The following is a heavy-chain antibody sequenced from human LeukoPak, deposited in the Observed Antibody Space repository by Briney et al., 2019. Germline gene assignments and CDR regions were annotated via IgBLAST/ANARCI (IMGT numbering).Heavy chain of an antibody. J-gene: IGHJ6*02. CDR3: ARGCSSTSCWLRMDV. V-gene: IGHV4-59*12. D-gene: IGHD2-2*01. Sequence: PSETLSLTCTVSGGSISSYYWSWIREPPGKGLEWMGYIYYSGSTNYNPSLKSRVTMSVDTSKNQFSLKLSSVTAADTAVYYCARGCSSTSCWLRMDVWGQGTTVTVSS. CDR2: IYYSGST. CDR1: GGSISSYY.